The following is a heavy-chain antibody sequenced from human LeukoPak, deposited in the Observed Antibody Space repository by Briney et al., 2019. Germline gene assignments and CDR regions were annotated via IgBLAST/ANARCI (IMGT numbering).Heavy chain of an antibody. V-gene: IGHV3-7*01. D-gene: IGHD3-22*01. CDR1: GFTFSSYA. J-gene: IGHJ3*02. CDR2: IKQDGSEK. CDR3: ARTVAAAGDYYDSSGPYAFDI. Sequence: PGGSLRLSCAASGFTFSSYAMHWVRQAPGKGLEWVANIKQDGSEKYYVDSVKGRFTISRDNAKNSLYLQMNSLRAEDTAVYYCARTVAAAGDYYDSSGPYAFDIWGQGTMVTVSS.